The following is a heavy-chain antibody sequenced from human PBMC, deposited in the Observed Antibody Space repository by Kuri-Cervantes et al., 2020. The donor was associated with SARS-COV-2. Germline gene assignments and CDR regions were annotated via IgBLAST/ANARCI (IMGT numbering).Heavy chain of an antibody. CDR2: INSNSGGT. CDR3: YCAPKEGFDS. D-gene: IGHD2-21*01. J-gene: IGHJ4*02. Sequence: ASVKVSCKASGYTFTGYYMHWVRQAPGQGLEWMGWINSNSGGTNYAQKFQGRVTMTRDTSISTAYMELSSLTSEDTAIYYCYCAPKEGFDSWGQGTLVTVSS. CDR1: GYTFTGYY. V-gene: IGHV1-2*02.